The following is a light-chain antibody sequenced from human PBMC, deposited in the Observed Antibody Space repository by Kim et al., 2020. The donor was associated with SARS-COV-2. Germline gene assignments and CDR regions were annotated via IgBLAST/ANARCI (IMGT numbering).Light chain of an antibody. CDR1: SSNIGAGFD. Sequence: QCVLTQPPSVSGAPGQRVTISCTGSSSNIGAGFDVHWYQQFPGAAPRRLVYANTYRSSGVPGRFSGSKSGSSGSLAINGLQAEDEADYYCQSYDISLSSWVFGGGTQLTVL. J-gene: IGLJ3*02. CDR3: QSYDISLSSWV. V-gene: IGLV1-40*01. CDR2: ANT.